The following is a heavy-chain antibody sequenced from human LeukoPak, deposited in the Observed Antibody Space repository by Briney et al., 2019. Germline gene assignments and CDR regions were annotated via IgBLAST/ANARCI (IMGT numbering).Heavy chain of an antibody. D-gene: IGHD4-23*01. V-gene: IGHV3-66*04. CDR3: ARLVTGTTAVNSGWFDP. CDR1: GVTVSSNY. J-gene: IGHJ5*02. CDR2: IYSGGGT. Sequence: GGSLRLSCAASGVTVSSNYMTWVRQVPGKGLEYVSVIYSGGGTYYADSVKGRFSISRDNSKSTLYLQMNSLRAEDTAVYYCARLVTGTTAVNSGWFDPWGQGTLVTVSS.